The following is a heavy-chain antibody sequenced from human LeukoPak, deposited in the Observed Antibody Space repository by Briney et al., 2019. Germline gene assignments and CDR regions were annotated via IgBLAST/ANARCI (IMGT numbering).Heavy chain of an antibody. CDR2: ISGSGGST. CDR3: AKVRGDYGAFDI. V-gene: IGHV3-23*01. CDR1: GFTLSSYA. Sequence: GGSLRLSCAASGFTLSSYAMSWVRQAPGKGLEWVSAISGSGGSTYYADSVKGRFTVSRDNSKNTLYLQMNSLRDEDTALYYCAKVRGDYGAFDIWGQGTMVTVSS. J-gene: IGHJ3*02. D-gene: IGHD2-21*02.